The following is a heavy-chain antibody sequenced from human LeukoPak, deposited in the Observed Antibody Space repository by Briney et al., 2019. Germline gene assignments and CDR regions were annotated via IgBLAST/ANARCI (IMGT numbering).Heavy chain of an antibody. J-gene: IGHJ6*03. CDR3: ARGDYYYMDV. Sequence: PSDTLSLTCVVYGGSFSGYYWSWTRLSPGKGLEWIGEINHSGSANYNVSLKSRVTISVDTSKSQFSLKLSSVTAADTAVYYCARGDYYYMDVWGKGTTVTVSS. V-gene: IGHV4-34*01. CDR1: GGSFSGYY. CDR2: INHSGSA.